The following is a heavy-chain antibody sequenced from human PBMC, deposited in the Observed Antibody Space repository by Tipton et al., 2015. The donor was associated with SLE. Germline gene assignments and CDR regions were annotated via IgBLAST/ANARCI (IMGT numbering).Heavy chain of an antibody. CDR3: ARGMVTWRGAIVGVDV. V-gene: IGHV4-31*03. Sequence: TLSLTCTVSGGFISSGFHYWSWIRQHPGKGLEWIGYISYNGGTSYNPSLSSRVAISADTSKSHFSLKLNSVTAADTAVYYCARGMVTWRGAIVGVDVWGQGATVNVSS. J-gene: IGHJ6*02. CDR2: ISYNGGT. CDR1: GGFISSGFHY. D-gene: IGHD2-21*02.